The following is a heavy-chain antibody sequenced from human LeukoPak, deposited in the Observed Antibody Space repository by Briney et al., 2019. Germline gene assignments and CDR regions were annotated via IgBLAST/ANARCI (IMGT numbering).Heavy chain of an antibody. CDR1: GGSISSSNW. Sequence: SETLSLTCAVSGGSISSSNWWNWVRQPPGKGLEWIGQIYHSGSTNYNPSLKTRVTISVDKSKSQFSLNLTSVTAADTAVYYCAVCGSCLYYYYYYYMDVWGKGTTVTISS. V-gene: IGHV4-4*02. J-gene: IGHJ6*03. CDR2: IYHSGST. CDR3: AVCGSCLYYYYYYYMDV. D-gene: IGHD2-15*01.